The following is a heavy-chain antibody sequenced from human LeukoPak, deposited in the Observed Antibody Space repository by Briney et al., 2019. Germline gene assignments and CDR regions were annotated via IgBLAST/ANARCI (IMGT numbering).Heavy chain of an antibody. J-gene: IGHJ5*02. V-gene: IGHV1-2*02. D-gene: IGHD3-3*01. CDR1: GYSFTGYY. CDR3: GICATIFGVVNKPNWSTP. Sequence: ASVKVSCXDSGYSFTGYYMHWVRQAPRPGLEWMGWINPNSGGTNYAQKFQGRVTMNRDASNSTEYMELSRLRSDDTAEVYCGICATIFGVVNKPNWSTPWGQGTLVTVSS. CDR2: INPNSGGT.